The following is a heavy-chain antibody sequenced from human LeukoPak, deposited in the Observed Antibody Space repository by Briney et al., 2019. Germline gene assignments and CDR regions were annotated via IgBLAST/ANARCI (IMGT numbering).Heavy chain of an antibody. J-gene: IGHJ4*02. CDR1: GFTFSSYW. CDR2: IKQDGSEK. V-gene: IGHV3-7*01. Sequence: PWGSLRLSCAASGFTFSSYWMSWVRQAPGKGLEWVANIKQDGSEKYYVDSVKGRFTISRDNAKNSLYLQMDSLRAEDTAVYYCARGDYDFWSGYSYYFDYWGQGTLVTVSS. CDR3: ARGDYDFWSGYSYYFDY. D-gene: IGHD3-3*01.